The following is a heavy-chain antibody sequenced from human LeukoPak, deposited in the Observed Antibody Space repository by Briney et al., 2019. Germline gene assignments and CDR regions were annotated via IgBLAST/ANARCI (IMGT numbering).Heavy chain of an antibody. CDR1: GGSISSGDFY. D-gene: IGHD4-17*01. CDR2: FYYSGST. Sequence: SETLSLTCSVSGGSISSGDFYWSWIRQPPGKGLEWIGYFYYSGSTYYNPSLNSRVTISVDTAKNQFSLRLSSVTAADTAVYYCGRSDYLYNYYAMDVWGQGTTVTVSS. J-gene: IGHJ6*02. CDR3: GRSDYLYNYYAMDV. V-gene: IGHV4-30-4*01.